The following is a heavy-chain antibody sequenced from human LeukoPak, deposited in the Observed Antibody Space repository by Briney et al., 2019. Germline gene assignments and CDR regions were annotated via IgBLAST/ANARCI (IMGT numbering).Heavy chain of an antibody. Sequence: GGSLRLSCAASGFTFTNAWMNWVRQAPGKGLEWVSAISGSGGSTYYADSVKGRFTISRDNSKNTLYLQMSSLRAGDTAVYYCAKSSYYDSSGYYREYYFDYWGQGTLVTVSS. J-gene: IGHJ4*02. CDR2: ISGSGGST. V-gene: IGHV3-23*01. CDR3: AKSSYYDSSGYYREYYFDY. D-gene: IGHD3-22*01. CDR1: GFTFTNAW.